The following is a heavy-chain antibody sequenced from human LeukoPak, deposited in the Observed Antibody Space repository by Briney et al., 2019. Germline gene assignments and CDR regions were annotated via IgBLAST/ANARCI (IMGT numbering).Heavy chain of an antibody. V-gene: IGHV3-74*01. CDR3: ARRSYRGVIGLYYYYYMDV. D-gene: IGHD3-16*02. J-gene: IGHJ6*03. Sequence: GGSLRLSCAASGFTFTTYWMHWVRQVPGEGLVWVSRINVDETYTRYADSVKGRFTMSRDNAKNSVYLQMNRLRVEDTAVYYCARRSYRGVIGLYYYYYMDVWGKGTPVTVSS. CDR2: INVDETYT. CDR1: GFTFTTYW.